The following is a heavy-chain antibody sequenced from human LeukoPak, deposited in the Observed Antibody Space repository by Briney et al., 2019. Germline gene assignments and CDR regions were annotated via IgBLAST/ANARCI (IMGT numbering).Heavy chain of an antibody. Sequence: GGSLRLSCAASGFTFSSYAMSWVRQAPGKGLEWVSVISGELEWVSVISGSGGSTYYADSVKGRFTISRDNSKSTLYLQMNSLRVEDTAVYYCAKAQWVATITNWLDPWGQGTLVTVSS. CDR1: GFTFSSYA. V-gene: IGHV3-23*01. CDR3: AKAQWVATITNWLDP. D-gene: IGHD5-24*01. J-gene: IGHJ5*02. CDR2: ISGSGGST.